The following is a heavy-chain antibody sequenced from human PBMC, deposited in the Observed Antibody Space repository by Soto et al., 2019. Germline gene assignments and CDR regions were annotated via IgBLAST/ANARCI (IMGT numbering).Heavy chain of an antibody. Sequence: GGSLRLSCTASGFTLGDYAMSWVRQAPGKGLEWVGFIRSKAYGGTTEYAASVKGRFTISRDDSKSIAYLQMNSLKTEDTAVYYCTREGYDYADDYWGQGTLVTVSS. J-gene: IGHJ4*02. CDR2: IRSKAYGGTT. V-gene: IGHV3-49*04. CDR1: GFTLGDYA. CDR3: TREGYDYADDY. D-gene: IGHD5-12*01.